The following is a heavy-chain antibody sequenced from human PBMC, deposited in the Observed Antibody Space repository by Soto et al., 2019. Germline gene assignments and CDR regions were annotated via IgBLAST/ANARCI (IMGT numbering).Heavy chain of an antibody. V-gene: IGHV3-9*01. CDR3: AKDMLKGVVVPYYYYMDV. CDR1: GFTFDDYA. Sequence: GGSLRLSCAASGFTFDDYAMHWVRQAPGKGLEWVSGISWNSGSIGYADSVKGRFTISRDNAKNSLYLQMNSLRAEDTALYYCAKDMLKGVVVPYYYYMDVWGKGTTVTVSS. J-gene: IGHJ6*03. CDR2: ISWNSGSI. D-gene: IGHD2-15*01.